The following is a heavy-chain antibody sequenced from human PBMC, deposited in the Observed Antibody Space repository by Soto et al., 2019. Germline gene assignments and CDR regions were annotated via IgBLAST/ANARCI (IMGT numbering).Heavy chain of an antibody. Sequence: GGSLRLSCAASGFTFSNHWMHWVRQAPGKGLVWVSRINTDGSITTYADSVKGRFTISRDNAKNTLYLQMNSLRAEDTAVYYCARGYYGAFDMWGQGTMVTVSS. J-gene: IGHJ3*02. CDR3: ARGYYGAFDM. V-gene: IGHV3-74*01. CDR2: INTDGSIT. CDR1: GFTFSNHW. D-gene: IGHD3-22*01.